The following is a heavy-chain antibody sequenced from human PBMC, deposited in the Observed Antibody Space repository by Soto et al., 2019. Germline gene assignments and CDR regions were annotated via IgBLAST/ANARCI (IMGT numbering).Heavy chain of an antibody. CDR1: GDSISSSNYY. V-gene: IGHV4-30-4*08. CDR3: ARHPYYGSGSLGWFAP. Sequence: SETLSLTCTGSGDSISSSNYYWSWIRQHPGKGLEWIGYIYYSGSTYYNPSLKSRVTISVDTSKNQFSLKLSSVTAADTAVYYCARHPYYGSGSLGWFAPWGQGTLVTVSS. CDR2: IYYSGST. D-gene: IGHD3-10*01. J-gene: IGHJ5*01.